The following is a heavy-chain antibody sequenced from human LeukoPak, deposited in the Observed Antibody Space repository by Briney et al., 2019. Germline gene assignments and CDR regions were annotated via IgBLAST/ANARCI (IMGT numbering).Heavy chain of an antibody. V-gene: IGHV3-48*01. J-gene: IGHJ4*02. Sequence: GVSLRLSCVASGFTFSSYSMIWLRQAQGKGLVWVSYISSSSSNIYYTVSVKGRFTISRDIAKNSLYLQMNSLGAEDTAVYYCARETPEGGYYFDYWGQGTLVTVSS. CDR2: ISSSSSNI. CDR1: GFTFSSYS. D-gene: IGHD3-10*01. CDR3: ARETPEGGYYFDY.